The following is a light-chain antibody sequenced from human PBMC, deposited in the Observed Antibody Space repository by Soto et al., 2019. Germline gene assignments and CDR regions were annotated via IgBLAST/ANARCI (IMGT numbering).Light chain of an antibody. CDR3: SSYTSTTTLEV. CDR1: SSNIGTGYD. CDR2: GDI. Sequence: QSVLTQPPSVSGAPGQRVTISCTGSSSNIGTGYDVHWYQQLPGKVPKLLISGDINRPSGVPDRFSGSKSGTSASLAITGLQAEDEGDYYCSSYTSTTTLEVFGTGTKVTVL. V-gene: IGLV1-40*01. J-gene: IGLJ1*01.